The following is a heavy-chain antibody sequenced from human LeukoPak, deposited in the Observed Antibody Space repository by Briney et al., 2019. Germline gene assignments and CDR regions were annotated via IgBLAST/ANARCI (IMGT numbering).Heavy chain of an antibody. V-gene: IGHV3-53*01. J-gene: IGHJ4*02. CDR1: GFTFSSNY. CDR2: IYSGGST. D-gene: IGHD1-26*01. Sequence: GGSLRLSCAASGFTFSSNYMSWVRQAPGKGLEWVSVIYSGGSTYYADSVKGRFTISRDNSKNTLYLQMNSLRAEDTAVYYCARAWELPHYFDYWGQGTLVTVSS. CDR3: ARAWELPHYFDY.